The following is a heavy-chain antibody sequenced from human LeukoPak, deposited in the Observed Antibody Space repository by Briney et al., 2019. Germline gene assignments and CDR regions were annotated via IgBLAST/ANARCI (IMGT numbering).Heavy chain of an antibody. D-gene: IGHD5-12*01. CDR1: GFTFSSYG. V-gene: IGHV3-30*18. CDR3: ANEGGYSGYDPFDY. Sequence: GGSLRLSCAASGFTFSSYGMHWVRQAPGKGLEWVAVISYDGSNKYYADSVKGRFTISRDNSKNTLYLQMNSLRAEDTAVYYCANEGGYSGYDPFDYWGQGTLVTVSS. CDR2: ISYDGSNK. J-gene: IGHJ4*02.